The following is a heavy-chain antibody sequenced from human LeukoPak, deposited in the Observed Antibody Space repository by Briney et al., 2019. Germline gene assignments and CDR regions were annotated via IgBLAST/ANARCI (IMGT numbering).Heavy chain of an antibody. CDR1: GYTLTELS. CDR3: ATSMRVYVYGDYGY. Sequence: ASVKVSCKVSGYTLTELSMHWVRQAPGKGLEWMGGFDPEDGETIYAQKFQGRVTMTEDTSTDTAYMELSSLRSEDTTVYYCATSMRVYVYGDYGYWGQGTLVTVSS. D-gene: IGHD4-17*01. CDR2: FDPEDGET. J-gene: IGHJ4*02. V-gene: IGHV1-24*01.